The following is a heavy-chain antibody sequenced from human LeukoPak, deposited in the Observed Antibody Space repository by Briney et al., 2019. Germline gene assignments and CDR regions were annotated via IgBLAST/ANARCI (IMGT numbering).Heavy chain of an antibody. V-gene: IGHV3-33*01. CDR2: IWHDGNNK. J-gene: IGHJ4*02. CDR1: GFNFNDYG. CDR3: ARDGAYSYTY. Sequence: QPGRSLRLSCAASGFNFNDYGMHWVRQAPGKGLEWVAIIWHDGNNKYYADSVRGRFTISRDNSKNTLYLEMNSLRAEDTAVYYCARDGAYSYTYWGQGTLVIVSS. D-gene: IGHD5-18*01.